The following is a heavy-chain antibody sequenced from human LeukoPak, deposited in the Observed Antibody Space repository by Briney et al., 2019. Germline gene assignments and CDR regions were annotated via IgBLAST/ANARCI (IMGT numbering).Heavy chain of an antibody. CDR1: GFTFSSYA. J-gene: IGHJ4*02. CDR2: ISGSGGST. CDR3: AKGYSGSYGAFDY. D-gene: IGHD1-26*01. Sequence: GGSLRLSCAASGFTFSSYAMSWVRQAPGGGLEWVSAISGSGGSTYYADSVKGRFTISRDNSKNTLYLQMNSLRAEDTAVYYCAKGYSGSYGAFDYWGQGTLVTVSS. V-gene: IGHV3-23*01.